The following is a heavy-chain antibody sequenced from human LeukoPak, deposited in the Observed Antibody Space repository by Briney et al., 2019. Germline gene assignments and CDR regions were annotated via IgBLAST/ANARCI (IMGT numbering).Heavy chain of an antibody. D-gene: IGHD1-26*01. Sequence: GGPLRLSCAASGFTFSSYEMNWVRQAPGKGLEWVSYISSSGSTIFYADSVRGRFIISRDNAKNSLYLHMNSLRAEDTAVYYCAKDQVVGAYYFDYWGQGTLVTVSS. CDR3: AKDQVVGAYYFDY. J-gene: IGHJ4*02. CDR1: GFTFSSYE. CDR2: ISSSGSTI. V-gene: IGHV3-48*03.